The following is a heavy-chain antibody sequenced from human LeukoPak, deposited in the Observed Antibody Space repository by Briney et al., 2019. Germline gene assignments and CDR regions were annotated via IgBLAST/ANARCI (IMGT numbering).Heavy chain of an antibody. J-gene: IGHJ4*02. V-gene: IGHV3-23*01. CDR3: AKISTVTANFDH. CDR2: IDSSGSYT. Sequence: GGSLRLSCAASGFAFGNYAVGWVRQAPGKGLEWVSSIDSSGSYTPSADSVKGRFTISRDNSENTVYLQMNSLRAEDTAVYSCAKISTVTANFDHWGQGTLVTVSS. CDR1: GFAFGNYA. D-gene: IGHD4-17*01.